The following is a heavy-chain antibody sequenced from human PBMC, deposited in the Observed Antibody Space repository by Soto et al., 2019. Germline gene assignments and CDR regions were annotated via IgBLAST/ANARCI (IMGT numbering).Heavy chain of an antibody. CDR2: ISYDGSNK. Sequence: GGSLRLSCAASGFTFSSYAMHWVRQAPGKGLEWVAVISYDGSNKYYADSVKGRFTISRDNSKNTLYLQMNSLRAEDTAVYYCARSGDGDYFDYWGQGTLVTVSS. J-gene: IGHJ4*02. D-gene: IGHD7-27*01. V-gene: IGHV3-30*04. CDR1: GFTFSSYA. CDR3: ARSGDGDYFDY.